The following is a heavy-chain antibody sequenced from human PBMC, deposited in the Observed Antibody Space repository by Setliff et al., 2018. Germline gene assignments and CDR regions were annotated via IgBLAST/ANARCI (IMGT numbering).Heavy chain of an antibody. Sequence: GSLRLSCAASGFTFSNHWMTWVRQAPGKGLEWVANIKQDGSDKYYVDSVKGRFTVSRDNAKNSLYLQMSSLRAEDTAVYYCARWTARAVDYWGQGTRVTVSS. CDR1: GFTFSNHW. CDR2: IKQDGSDK. J-gene: IGHJ4*02. CDR3: ARWTARAVDY. V-gene: IGHV3-7*03. D-gene: IGHD6-6*01.